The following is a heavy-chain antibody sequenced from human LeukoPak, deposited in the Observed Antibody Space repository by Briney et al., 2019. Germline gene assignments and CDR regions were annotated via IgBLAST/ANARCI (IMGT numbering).Heavy chain of an antibody. CDR3: ARDPTYSYGYGLTLDY. V-gene: IGHV1-46*01. CDR1: GYTFTSYY. Sequence: ASVKVSCKASGYTFTSYYMHWVRQAPGQGLEWMGIINPSGGSTSYAQKFQGRVTMTRDTSTSTVYMELSSLRTEDTAVYYCARDPTYSYGYGLTLDYWGQGTLVTVSS. D-gene: IGHD5-18*01. CDR2: INPSGGST. J-gene: IGHJ4*02.